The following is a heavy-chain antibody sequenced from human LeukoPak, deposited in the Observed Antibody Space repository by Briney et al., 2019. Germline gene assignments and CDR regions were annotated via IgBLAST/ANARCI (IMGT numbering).Heavy chain of an antibody. Sequence: QPGGLLKLSSAASGFTFSGSCMYRVRQASGKGLECVCRIRNKADSDATTYAASVKGRFTISRDDSKNTVYLQMDCLKTEDTAVYYCFRHALVTDSDYWGQGTRVTVSS. CDR3: FRHALVTDSDY. V-gene: IGHV3-73*01. CDR2: IRNKADSDAT. D-gene: IGHD1-20*01. CDR1: GFTFSGSC. J-gene: IGHJ4*02.